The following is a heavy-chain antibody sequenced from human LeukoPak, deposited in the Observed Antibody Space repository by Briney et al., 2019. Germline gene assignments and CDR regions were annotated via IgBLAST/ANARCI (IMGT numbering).Heavy chain of an antibody. J-gene: IGHJ4*02. V-gene: IGHV4-39*01. D-gene: IGHD6-13*01. CDR3: ARALSYGYSSSWYFDY. CDR1: GGSISSSSYY. CDR2: IYYSGST. Sequence: PSETLSLTCTVSGGSISSSSYYWGWIRQPPGKGLEWIGSIYYSGSTYCNPSLKSRVTISVDTSKNQFSLKLSSVTAADTAVYYCARALSYGYSSSWYFDYWGQGTLVTVSS.